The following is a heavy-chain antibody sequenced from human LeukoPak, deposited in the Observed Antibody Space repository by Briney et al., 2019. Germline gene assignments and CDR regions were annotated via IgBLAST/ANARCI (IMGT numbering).Heavy chain of an antibody. CDR3: ASSGYLDY. CDR2: INHSGST. V-gene: IGHV4-34*01. D-gene: IGHD2-15*01. CDR1: GGSFRGYY. Sequence: SETLSLTCAVYGGSFRGYYWSWIRQPRGKGLDWIGEINHSGSTNYNPSLKSRVTISVDTSKNQFSLKLSSVTAADTAVYYCASSGYLDYWGQGTLVTVSS. J-gene: IGHJ4*02.